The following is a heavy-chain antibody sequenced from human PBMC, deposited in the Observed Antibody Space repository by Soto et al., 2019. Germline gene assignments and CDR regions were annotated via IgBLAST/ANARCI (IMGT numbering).Heavy chain of an antibody. J-gene: IGHJ4*02. Sequence: EVQVLESGGGLVQPGGSLRLSCAASGVIYSSYTMSWVRQAPGKGLEWVSSINNGGGGTYYAESVKGRFTISRDNSKNTLYLQMTRLRVAETGVFYCARGGLRHFDHWGQGTLVTVSS. CDR2: INNGGGGT. CDR1: GVIYSSYT. D-gene: IGHD4-17*01. CDR3: ARGGLRHFDH. V-gene: IGHV3-23*01.